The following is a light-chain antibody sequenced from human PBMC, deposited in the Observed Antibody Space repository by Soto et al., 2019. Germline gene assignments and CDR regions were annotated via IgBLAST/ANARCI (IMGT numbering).Light chain of an antibody. Sequence: QLVLTQSPSASGTPGQRVTISCSGTSSNIGTNYVYWYQQLPGTAPKVLIYSNDKRPSGVPDRFSGSKSDTSASLAISGLRSEDEADYYCAAWDDSLSGPLFGGGTKVTVL. CDR3: AAWDDSLSGPL. J-gene: IGLJ2*01. CDR1: SSNIGTNY. CDR2: SND. V-gene: IGLV1-47*01.